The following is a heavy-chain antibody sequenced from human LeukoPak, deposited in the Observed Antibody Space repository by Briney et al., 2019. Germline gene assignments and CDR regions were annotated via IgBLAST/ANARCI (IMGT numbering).Heavy chain of an antibody. CDR3: AKEGYRMVRGMGET. CDR2: IYSDGST. D-gene: IGHD3-10*01. V-gene: IGHV3-53*01. CDR1: GFTVSNNY. Sequence: GGSLRLSCTASGFTVSNNYMSWVRQAPGKGLEWVSLIYSDGSTYYTDSVRGRFTISRDNSKNTLNLQMNSLKDEDTAVYYCAKEGYRMVRGMGETWGQGTLVTVSS. J-gene: IGHJ5*02.